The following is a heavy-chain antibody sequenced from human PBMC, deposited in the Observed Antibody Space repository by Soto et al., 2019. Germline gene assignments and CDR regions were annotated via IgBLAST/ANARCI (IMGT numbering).Heavy chain of an antibody. J-gene: IGHJ4*02. D-gene: IGHD3-3*01. CDR2: IDWDDDK. CDR1: GFSLSTSGMC. Sequence: XGPTLVNPTQSLTLTCTFSGFSLSTSGMCVSWIRQPPGKALEWLSLIDWDDDKYYSTSLKTRLTISKDTSKNQVVLTMTNMDPVDTATYYCARISDYDFWSGHDYWGQGTLVTVSS. CDR3: ARISDYDFWSGHDY. V-gene: IGHV2-70*01.